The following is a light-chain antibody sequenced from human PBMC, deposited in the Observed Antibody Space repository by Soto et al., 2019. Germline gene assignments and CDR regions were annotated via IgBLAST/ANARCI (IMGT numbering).Light chain of an antibody. CDR1: QSVSSN. CDR2: AVF. V-gene: IGKV1-9*01. CDR3: QQVDSYPLT. Sequence: DIQMTQSPSTLSASVGDRVTITCRASQSVSSNLNWFQQKPGRAPKLLIYAVFTLQSGVPSRFSGSGSGAEFTLTISSLQPEDFATYYCQQVDSYPLTFGGGTKVDIK. J-gene: IGKJ4*01.